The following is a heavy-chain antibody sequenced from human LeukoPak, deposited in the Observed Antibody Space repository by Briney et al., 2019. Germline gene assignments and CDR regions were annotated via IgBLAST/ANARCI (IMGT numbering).Heavy chain of an antibody. J-gene: IGHJ6*03. CDR1: GYTLTSFG. V-gene: IGHV1-18*01. CDR3: ARDFDHFYMDV. CDR2: ISAYNGNT. Sequence: ASVKVACKASGYTLTSFGISWVRQAPGQGLEWMGWISAYNGNTNYAQKLQGRVTMTTDTSTSTAYMELRSLRSDDTAVYYCARDFDHFYMDVWGKGTTVIVSS.